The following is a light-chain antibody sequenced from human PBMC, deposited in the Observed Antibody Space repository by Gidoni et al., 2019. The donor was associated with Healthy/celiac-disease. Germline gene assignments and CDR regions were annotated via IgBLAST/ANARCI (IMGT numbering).Light chain of an antibody. V-gene: IGKV3-15*01. Sequence: EIVMTQSPATLSVSPGERATLSYRASQSVSSNLAWYQQKPGQAPRLLIYGASTRATGIPARFSGSGSVTEFTLTIRSLQSEDFAVYYCQQYNTWPPNTFXQXTKLEIK. CDR1: QSVSSN. J-gene: IGKJ2*01. CDR2: GAS. CDR3: QQYNTWPPNT.